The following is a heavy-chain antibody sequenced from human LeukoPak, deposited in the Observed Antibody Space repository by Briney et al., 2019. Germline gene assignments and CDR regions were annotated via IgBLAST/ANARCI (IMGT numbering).Heavy chain of an antibody. CDR1: GGSFSGYY. J-gene: IGHJ4*02. V-gene: IGHV4-34*01. Sequence: SETLSLTCAVYGGSFSGYYWSWIRQPPGKGLEWIGEINHSGSTNCNPSLKSRVTISVDTSKNQFSLKLSSMTAADTAVYYCARAGESSGSYQRPRFDYWGQGTLVTVSS. CDR2: INHSGST. D-gene: IGHD3-22*01. CDR3: ARAGESSGSYQRPRFDY.